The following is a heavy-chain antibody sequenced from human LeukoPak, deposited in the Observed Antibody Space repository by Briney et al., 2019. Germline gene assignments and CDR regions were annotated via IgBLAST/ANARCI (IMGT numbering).Heavy chain of an antibody. J-gene: IGHJ4*02. CDR2: ISSSGSTI. D-gene: IGHD5-24*01. CDR3: ATKTYGYIIY. Sequence: PGGSLRLSCAASGFTFSSYEMNWVRQAPGKGLEWVSYISSSGSTIYYADSVKGRFTISRDNAKNSLYLQMNSLRAEDTAVYYCATKTYGYIIYWGQGTLVTVSS. CDR1: GFTFSSYE. V-gene: IGHV3-48*03.